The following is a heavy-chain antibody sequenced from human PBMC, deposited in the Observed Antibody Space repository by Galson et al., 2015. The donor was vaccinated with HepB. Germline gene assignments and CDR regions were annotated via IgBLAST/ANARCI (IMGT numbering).Heavy chain of an antibody. V-gene: IGHV1-2*06. CDR1: GYTFTGYY. Sequence: SVKVSCKASGYTFTGYYLNWVRQAPGQGLEWMGRINPDSGATDHVQRFQGRVIVTRDTSIRTAYMELTGLRSDDTAVYYCTRESTRPDGGPSEGFWGQGTLVTVSS. D-gene: IGHD4-23*01. CDR2: INPDSGAT. J-gene: IGHJ4*02. CDR3: TRESTRPDGGPSEGF.